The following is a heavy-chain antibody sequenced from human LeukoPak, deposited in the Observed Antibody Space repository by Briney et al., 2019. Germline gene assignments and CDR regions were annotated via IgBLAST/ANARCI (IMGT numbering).Heavy chain of an antibody. V-gene: IGHV3-23*01. CDR2: ISDSGGYT. D-gene: IGHD3-16*02. J-gene: IGHJ4*02. Sequence: GGSLRLSCAASGFIFSSYEMSWVRQAPGKGLEWVSSISDSGGYTFYADSVKGRFTISRDNSKNTVYLQMNSLRAEDTAVYYCAKGGSYRSQPYFDYWGQGTPVTVSS. CDR1: GFIFSSYE. CDR3: AKGGSYRSQPYFDY.